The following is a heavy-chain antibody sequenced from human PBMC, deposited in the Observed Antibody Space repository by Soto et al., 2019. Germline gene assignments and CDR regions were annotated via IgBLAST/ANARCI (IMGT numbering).Heavy chain of an antibody. CDR1: GGSISSYY. D-gene: IGHD3-3*01. V-gene: IGHV4-59*01. CDR3: ARDSTIFGVVPYYGMDV. Sequence: ASETLSLTCTVSGGSISSYYWSWIRQPPGKGLEWIGYIYYSGSTNYNPSLKSRVTISVDTSKNQFSLKLSSVTAADTAVYYCARDSTIFGVVPYYGMDVWGQGTTVTVS. CDR2: IYYSGST. J-gene: IGHJ6*02.